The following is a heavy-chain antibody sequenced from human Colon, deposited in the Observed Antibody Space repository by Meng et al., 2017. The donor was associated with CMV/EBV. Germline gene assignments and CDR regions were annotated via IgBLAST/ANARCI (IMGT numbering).Heavy chain of an antibody. CDR1: GFTFDDYA. V-gene: IGHV3-9*01. J-gene: IGHJ4*02. Sequence: SLKISCAASGFTFDDYAMHWVRQAPGKGLEWVSGISWNSGSIGYADSVKGRFTISRDDAQNSLHLQMNSLRAEDSAVYYCARAEGSVTSPLDYWGQGTLVTVSS. CDR3: ARAEGSVTSPLDY. D-gene: IGHD4-17*01. CDR2: ISWNSGSI.